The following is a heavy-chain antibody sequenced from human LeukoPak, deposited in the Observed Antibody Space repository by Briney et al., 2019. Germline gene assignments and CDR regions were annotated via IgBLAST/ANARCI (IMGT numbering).Heavy chain of an antibody. CDR2: IGGSGGST. Sequence: QAGGSLRLSCAASGFAFSSYAMAWVRQAPGKRLGWVSGIGGSGGSTYYADSVKGRFTISRDNSKNTLYLQMSSLRAADTAVYYCAKGDVRGGIDYWGQGTLLTVSS. CDR1: GFAFSSYA. D-gene: IGHD3-10*01. J-gene: IGHJ4*02. V-gene: IGHV3-23*01. CDR3: AKGDVRGGIDY.